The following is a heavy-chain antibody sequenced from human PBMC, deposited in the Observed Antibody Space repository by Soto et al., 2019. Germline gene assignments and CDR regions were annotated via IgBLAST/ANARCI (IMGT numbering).Heavy chain of an antibody. V-gene: IGHV4-30-4*01. D-gene: IGHD6-13*01. CDR2: TIYSGNT. CDR1: GGSIRSDDHY. J-gene: IGHJ4*02. Sequence: KSSETLSLTCTVSGGSIRSDDHYWSWIRQPPGKGLEWIGFTIYSGNTYYNPSLTSRVSISVDMSKNQFSLTLTSVTAADTAVYYCVREGTRITANGYIIAAGRFDYWGQGSQVTVSS. CDR3: VREGTRITANGYIIAAGRFDY.